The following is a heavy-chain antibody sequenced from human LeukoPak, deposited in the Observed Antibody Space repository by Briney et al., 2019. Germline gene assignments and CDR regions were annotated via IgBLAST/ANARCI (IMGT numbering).Heavy chain of an antibody. CDR2: ISGSGDNT. J-gene: IGHJ4*02. V-gene: IGHV3-23*01. CDR3: AKGSYYDSSGSFYFDY. Sequence: GGSLRLSCAASGFTFSSYAMSWVRQAPGKGLEWVSGISGSGDNTYYADSVKGRFTISRDNSKKTLYVQVNSLGTEDTAAYYCAKGSYYDSSGSFYFDYWGQGTLVTVSS. D-gene: IGHD3-22*01. CDR1: GFTFSSYA.